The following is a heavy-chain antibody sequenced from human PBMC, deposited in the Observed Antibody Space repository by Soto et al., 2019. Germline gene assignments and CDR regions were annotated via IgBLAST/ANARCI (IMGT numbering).Heavy chain of an antibody. CDR1: GFTFSSYG. CDR2: ISYDGSNK. Sequence: QVQLVESGGGVVQPGRSLRLSCAASGFTFSSYGMHWVRQAPGKGLEWVAVISYDGSNKYYADSVKGRFTISRDNAKNSYYQQTNYQRPEGTAVYYWARRRKVAAISYYFDYWGHGTLVIVSS. J-gene: IGHJ4*01. D-gene: IGHD2-21*02. V-gene: IGHV3-30*03. CDR3: ARRRKVAAISYYFDY.